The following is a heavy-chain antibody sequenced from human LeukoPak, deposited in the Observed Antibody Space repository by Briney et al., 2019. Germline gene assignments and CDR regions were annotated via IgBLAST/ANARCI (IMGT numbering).Heavy chain of an antibody. J-gene: IGHJ4*02. D-gene: IGHD3-3*01. CDR2: INHDGGEK. Sequence: GGSLRLSCAGSRXPLSSYWMSWVRQAPGKGLEWVANINHDGGEKHYVDSVKGRFTISRDNTKNSLYLQMNSLRDDDTAVYYCARDNSGHYNWGQGTLVTVSS. CDR3: ARDNSGHYN. V-gene: IGHV3-7*05. CDR1: RXPLSSYW.